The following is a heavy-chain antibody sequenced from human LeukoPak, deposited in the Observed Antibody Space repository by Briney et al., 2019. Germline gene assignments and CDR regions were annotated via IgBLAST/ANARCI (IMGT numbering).Heavy chain of an antibody. J-gene: IGHJ4*02. CDR1: GFTFSSYA. Sequence: SGRSLRLSCAASGFTFSSYAMHWVRQAPGKGLEWVAVISYDGSNKYYADSVKGRFTISRDNSKNTLYLQMNSLRAEDTAVYYCARGYSGYDFAYWGQGTLVTVSS. CDR3: ARGYSGYDFAY. V-gene: IGHV3-30-3*01. D-gene: IGHD5-12*01. CDR2: ISYDGSNK.